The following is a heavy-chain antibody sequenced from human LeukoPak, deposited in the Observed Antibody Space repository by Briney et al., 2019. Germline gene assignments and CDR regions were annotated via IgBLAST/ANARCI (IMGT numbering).Heavy chain of an antibody. CDR2: ISWNSGSI. V-gene: IGHV3-9*01. J-gene: IGHJ4*02. CDR1: GFTFDDYA. CDR3: AKDTSQWLATSFDY. D-gene: IGHD6-19*01. Sequence: GGSLRLSCAASGFTFDDYAMHWVRQAPGKGLEWVSGISWNSGSIGYADSVKGRFTISRDNAKNSLYLQMNSLRAEDTALYYCAKDTSQWLATSFDYWGQGTLVTVSS.